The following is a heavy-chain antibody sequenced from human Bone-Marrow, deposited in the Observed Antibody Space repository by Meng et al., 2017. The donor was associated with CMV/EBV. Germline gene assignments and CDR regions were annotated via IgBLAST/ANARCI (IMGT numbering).Heavy chain of an antibody. Sequence: GSLRLSCTVSGGSISSTNGCWAWIRQSPGKGLEWIGSIFYSGSTYYNPSLKSRVTISVDTSKNQFALKLTSVTAADTAVYYCARERFDHGSGSYGDYYGGMDVWGQGNTVTVSS. CDR3: ARERFDHGSGSYGDYYGGMDV. J-gene: IGHJ6*02. CDR2: IFYSGST. CDR1: GGSISSTNGC. D-gene: IGHD3-10*01. V-gene: IGHV4-39*02.